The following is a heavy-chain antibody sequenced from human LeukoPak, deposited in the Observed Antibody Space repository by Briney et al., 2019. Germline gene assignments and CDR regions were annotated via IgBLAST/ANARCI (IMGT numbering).Heavy chain of an antibody. Sequence: GGSLRLSCAASGFTFRSNTMSWVRQAPGRGLEWVSVISGSGSSTYYADSVKGRFTISRDNSMNTLYLQMNSLRAEDTAVYYCAKEAGGSSSVPDYWGQGTLVTVSS. J-gene: IGHJ4*02. CDR2: ISGSGSST. CDR1: GFTFRSNT. D-gene: IGHD6-6*01. CDR3: AKEAGGSSSVPDY. V-gene: IGHV3-23*01.